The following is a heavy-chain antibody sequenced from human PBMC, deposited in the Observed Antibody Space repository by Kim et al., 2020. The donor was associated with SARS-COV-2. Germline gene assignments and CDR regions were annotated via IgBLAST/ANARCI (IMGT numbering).Heavy chain of an antibody. D-gene: IGHD3-22*01. J-gene: IGHJ4*02. CDR3: ARDYYDSSGYPTIAQ. V-gene: IGHV3-7*01. CDR2: INQDGSEK. CDR1: GFTFSSYW. Sequence: GGSLRLSCAASGFTFSSYWMSWVRQAPGKGLEWVASINQDGSEKYYVDSVKGRFTISRDNSKSSIYLQMNSLRAEDTAVHYCARDYYDSSGYPTIAQWGQGTLVTVSS.